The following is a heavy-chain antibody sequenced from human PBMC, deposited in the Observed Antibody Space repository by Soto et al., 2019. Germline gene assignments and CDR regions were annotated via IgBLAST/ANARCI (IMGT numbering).Heavy chain of an antibody. V-gene: IGHV5-51*01. J-gene: IGHJ6*02. D-gene: IGHD6-13*01. Sequence: PGESLKISCKGSGYSFTSYWIGWVRQMPGKGLEWMGIIYPGDSDTRYSPSFQGQVTISADKSISTACLQWSSLKASDTAMYYCARRGEAAAGKADYYYGMDVWGQGTTVTVSS. CDR1: GYSFTSYW. CDR2: IYPGDSDT. CDR3: ARRGEAAAGKADYYYGMDV.